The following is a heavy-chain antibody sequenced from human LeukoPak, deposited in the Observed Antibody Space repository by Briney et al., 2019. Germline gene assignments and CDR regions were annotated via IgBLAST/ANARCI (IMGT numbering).Heavy chain of an antibody. V-gene: IGHV3-15*01. CDR3: TTDPPDRQDSSSWYLYYFDY. D-gene: IGHD6-13*01. Sequence: GGSLRLSCAASGFTFSNAWMSWVRQAPGKGLEWVGRIKSKTDGGTTDYAAPVKGRFTISRDDSKNTLYLQMNSLKTEDTAVYYCTTDPPDRQDSSSWYLYYFDYWGQGTLVTVSS. CDR2: IKSKTDGGTT. CDR1: GFTFSNAW. J-gene: IGHJ4*02.